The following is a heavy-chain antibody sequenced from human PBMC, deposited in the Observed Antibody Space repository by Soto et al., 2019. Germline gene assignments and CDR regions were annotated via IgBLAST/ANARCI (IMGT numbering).Heavy chain of an antibody. V-gene: IGHV3-23*01. J-gene: IGHJ6*02. Sequence: GGSLRLSCAASGFTFSSYAMSWVRQAPGKGLEWVSAISGRGGSTYYGDAVKGRFTISRDNSKNTLYLQNNSRKAEETAVYYCAKGSSSSSYYYYGMAVWGQGPTVPVSS. CDR1: GFTFSSYA. CDR3: AKGSSSSSYYYYGMAV. D-gene: IGHD6-6*01. CDR2: ISGRGGST.